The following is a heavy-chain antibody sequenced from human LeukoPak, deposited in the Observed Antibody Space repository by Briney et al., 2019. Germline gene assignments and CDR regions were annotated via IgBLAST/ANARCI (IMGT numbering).Heavy chain of an antibody. CDR3: ARGSDYEGGFDI. J-gene: IGHJ3*02. Sequence: SETLSLTCTVSGGSISSYYWSWIRQPPGKGLEWLGYIFYTGSTNYNPSLKSRVTISVDTSKNQFSLRLSSVTAADTAVYYCARGSDYEGGFDIWGQGTMVTVSS. CDR2: IFYTGST. CDR1: GGSISSYY. D-gene: IGHD4-17*01. V-gene: IGHV4-59*01.